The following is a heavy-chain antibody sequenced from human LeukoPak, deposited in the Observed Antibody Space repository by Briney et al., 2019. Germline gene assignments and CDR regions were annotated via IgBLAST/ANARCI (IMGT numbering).Heavy chain of an antibody. CDR3: ARVKDDNNYDRAFDI. J-gene: IGHJ3*02. CDR1: GGSMSTYY. CDR2: VYYDGNN. V-gene: IGHV4-59*01. D-gene: IGHD3-16*01. Sequence: SETLSLTCTVSGGSMSTYYWSWIQQPPGKGLEWIGYVYYDGNNDYNPSLKSRVTTSIDTSKKQFSLKLTSVTAADTAVYYCARVKDDNNYDRAFDIWGQGTMVSVSS.